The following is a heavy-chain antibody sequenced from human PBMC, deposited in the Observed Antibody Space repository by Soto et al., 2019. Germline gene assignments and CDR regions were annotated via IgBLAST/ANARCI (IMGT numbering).Heavy chain of an antibody. J-gene: IGHJ4*02. CDR3: ARDSAAGKPLDY. CDR2: ISSSSYI. CDR1: GFTFSSYS. Sequence: PGGSLRLSCAASGFTFSSYSMNWVRQAPGKGLEWVSSISSSSYIYYADSVKGRFTISRDNAKNSLYLQMNSLRAEDTAVYYCARDSAAGKPLDYWGQRSLVTVSS. V-gene: IGHV3-21*01. D-gene: IGHD6-13*01.